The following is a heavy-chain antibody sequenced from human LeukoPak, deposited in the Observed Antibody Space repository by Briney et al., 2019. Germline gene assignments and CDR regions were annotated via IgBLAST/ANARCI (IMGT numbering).Heavy chain of an antibody. CDR2: IDYSGSS. D-gene: IGHD3-16*01. CDR3: ARVGGAGDNDAFDI. CDR1: GGSFNGHY. V-gene: IGHV4-34*01. J-gene: IGHJ3*02. Sequence: SETLSLTCAVYGGSFNGHYWTWVRQAPGKGLEWIGEIDYSGSSKCNPSLKSRLTISVDTSKNQFSLKLSSVTAADTAVYYCARVGGAGDNDAFDIWGQGTMVTVSS.